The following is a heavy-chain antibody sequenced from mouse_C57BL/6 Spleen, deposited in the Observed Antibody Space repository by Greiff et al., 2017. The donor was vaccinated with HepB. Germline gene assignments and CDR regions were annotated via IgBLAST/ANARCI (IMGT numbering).Heavy chain of an antibody. J-gene: IGHJ4*01. CDR2: INPGSGGT. Sequence: VQLQQSGAELVRPGTSVKVSCTASGYAFTNYLIEWVKQRPGQGLEWIGVINPGSGGTNDNAKFKGKATLTADKSSSTAYMQLSSLTSEDSAVYFYSRRRDYPYAIDYWGQGPSVTVSS. V-gene: IGHV1-54*01. D-gene: IGHD2-4*01. CDR3: SRRRDYPYAIDY. CDR1: GYAFTNYL.